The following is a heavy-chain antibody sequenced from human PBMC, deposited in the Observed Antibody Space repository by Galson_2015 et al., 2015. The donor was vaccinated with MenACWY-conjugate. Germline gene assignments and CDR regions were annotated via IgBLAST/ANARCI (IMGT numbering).Heavy chain of an antibody. CDR3: ARQYSGGPSHTAYRPSTDQINDAFDV. Sequence: CAISGDSVSSNSDAWNWVRQSPSRGLEWLGRTYYRSKWYNDYALSVKSRITINPDTSKNQFSLQLNSVTPEDTAIYYCARQYSGGPSHTAYRPSTDQINDAFDV. D-gene: IGHD1-26*01. CDR2: TYYRSKWYN. V-gene: IGHV6-1*01. CDR1: GDSVSSNSDA. J-gene: IGHJ3*01.